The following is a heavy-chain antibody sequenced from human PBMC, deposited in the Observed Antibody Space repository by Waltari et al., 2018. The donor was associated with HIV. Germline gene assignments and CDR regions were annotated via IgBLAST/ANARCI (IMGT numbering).Heavy chain of an antibody. CDR3: ARDGSSYYGLDY. CDR2: ISSSGITI. Sequence: EVQVVESGGGLVQPGGSLRLSCPALGFTFRTHEMNWVRQAPGKGLVCVSYISSSGITIYYADSVKGRFTISRDNAKDSLYLQMNSLRAEDTGVYFCARDGSSYYGLDYWGRGTLVTVSS. D-gene: IGHD1-26*01. J-gene: IGHJ4*02. CDR1: GFTFRTHE. V-gene: IGHV3-48*03.